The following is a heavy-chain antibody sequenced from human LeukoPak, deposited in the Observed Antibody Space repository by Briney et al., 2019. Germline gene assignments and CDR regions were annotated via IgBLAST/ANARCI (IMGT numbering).Heavy chain of an antibody. CDR2: ISAYNGNT. Sequence: ASVTVSCKASGYTFTSYGISWVRQAPGQGLEWMGWISAYNGNTNYAQTLQGRVTMTTDTSTSTAYMELSSLRSEDTAVYYCAADLVLDSSSRGVGYWGQGTLVTVSS. V-gene: IGHV1-18*01. J-gene: IGHJ4*02. CDR3: AADLVLDSSSRGVGY. CDR1: GYTFTSYG. D-gene: IGHD6-13*01.